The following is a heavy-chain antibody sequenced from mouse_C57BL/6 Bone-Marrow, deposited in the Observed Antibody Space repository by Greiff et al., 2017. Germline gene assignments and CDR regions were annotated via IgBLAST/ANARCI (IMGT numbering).Heavy chain of an antibody. V-gene: IGHV5-17*01. CDR2: ISSGSSTI. CDR1: GFTFSDYG. Sequence: DVKLVESGGGLVKPGGSLKLSCAASGFTFSDYGMHWVRQAPEKGLEWVAYISSGSSTIYYADTVKGRFTISRANAKNTLFLQMTSLRSEDTAMYYCARKYYFDYWGQGTTLTGSS. CDR3: ARKYYFDY. J-gene: IGHJ2*01.